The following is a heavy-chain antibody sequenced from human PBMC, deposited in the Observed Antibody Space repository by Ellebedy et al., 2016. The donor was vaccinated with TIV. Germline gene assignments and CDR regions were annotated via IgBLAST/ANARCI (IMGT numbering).Heavy chain of an antibody. CDR3: ARNIPVTILGY. Sequence: GESLKISCAASGITVSNNYMSSVRQAPGKGLEWVSLIYSGGSTDYADSVKGRFSISRDNSKSTLYLQMNGLRAEDTAVYYCARNIPVTILGYWGQGTLVTVSS. CDR1: GITVSNNY. V-gene: IGHV3-66*01. CDR2: IYSGGST. D-gene: IGHD4-17*01. J-gene: IGHJ4*02.